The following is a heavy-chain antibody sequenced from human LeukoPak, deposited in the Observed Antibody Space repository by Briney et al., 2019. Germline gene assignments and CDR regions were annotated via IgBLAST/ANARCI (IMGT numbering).Heavy chain of an antibody. Sequence: GGALRLSCAASGFTFSSYTINWVHQAPGKGLEWVSSISSSGSYIYYADSVKGRFTVSRDNAKNSLYLQMNSLRAEDTAVYYCARDRGSRRYINGYSEYWGQGTLVTVSS. CDR1: GFTFSSYT. CDR2: ISSSGSYI. V-gene: IGHV3-21*01. D-gene: IGHD5-18*01. J-gene: IGHJ4*02. CDR3: ARDRGSRRYINGYSEY.